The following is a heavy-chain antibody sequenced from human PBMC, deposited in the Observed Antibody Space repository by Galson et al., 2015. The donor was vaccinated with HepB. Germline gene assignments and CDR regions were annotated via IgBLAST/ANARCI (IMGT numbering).Heavy chain of an antibody. CDR2: ISSSSSTI. D-gene: IGHD6-13*01. J-gene: IGHJ6*02. CDR3: ARDYGYSSSWYMGYYYYGMDV. CDR1: GFTFSSYS. Sequence: SLRLSCAASGFTFSSYSMNWVRQAPGKGLEWVSYISSSSSTIYYADSVKGRFTISRDNAKNSLYLQMNSLRDEDTAVYYCARDYGYSSSWYMGYYYYGMDVWGQGTTVTVSS. V-gene: IGHV3-48*02.